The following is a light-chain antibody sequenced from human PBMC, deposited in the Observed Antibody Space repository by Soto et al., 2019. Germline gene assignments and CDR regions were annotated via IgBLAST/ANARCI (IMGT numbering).Light chain of an antibody. CDR3: AAWDDSLNVLV. CDR1: SSNIGSKS. V-gene: IGLV1-44*01. J-gene: IGLJ2*01. CDR2: SNN. Sequence: QSVLTQPPSVSGTPGQRVNMSCSGSSSNIGSKSVSWYQHLPQTAPKLLIYSNNQRPSGVPGRFSGSKSGTSASLATSGLQSDDETQYYCAAWDDSLNVLVFGGGTKVTVL.